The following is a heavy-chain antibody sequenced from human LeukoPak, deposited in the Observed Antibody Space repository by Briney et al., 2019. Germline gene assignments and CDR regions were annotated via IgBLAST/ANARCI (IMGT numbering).Heavy chain of an antibody. CDR1: GFTLSSYA. J-gene: IGHJ4*02. V-gene: IGHV3-30*04. Sequence: GGSLRLSCAASGFTLSSYAMHWVRQAPGKGLEWVALISYDGSNKYYADSVKGRFTISRDNSKNTLFLQMNSLRVEDTSVYHCAKGLSSGYSGSDYWGQGTLVTVSS. CDR3: AKGLSSGYSGSDY. CDR2: ISYDGSNK. D-gene: IGHD3-22*01.